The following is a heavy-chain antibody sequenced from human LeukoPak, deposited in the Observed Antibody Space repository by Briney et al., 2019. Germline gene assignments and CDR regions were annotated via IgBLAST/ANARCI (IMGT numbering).Heavy chain of an antibody. CDR2: IYWNDGK. CDR3: ARRRYCSSTRCYRPEDYFDY. CDR1: GFSLSTSGVG. J-gene: IGHJ4*02. D-gene: IGHD2-2*01. V-gene: IGHV2-5*01. Sequence: SGPTPVKPTQTLTLTCTFSGFSLSTSGVGVGWIRQPPGKALEWLALIYWNDGKRYSPSLKSRLTITKDTSKNQVVLTMTNMDPVDTATYYCARRRYCSSTRCYRPEDYFDYWGQGTLVTVSS.